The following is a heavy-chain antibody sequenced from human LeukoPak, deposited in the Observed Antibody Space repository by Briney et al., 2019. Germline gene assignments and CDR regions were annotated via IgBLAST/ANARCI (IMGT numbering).Heavy chain of an antibody. J-gene: IGHJ2*01. V-gene: IGHV1-46*01. CDR3: ARDQAITMIESGGYFDL. CDR1: GYTFTSYY. CDR2: INPSGGST. D-gene: IGHD3-22*01. Sequence: ASVTVSCKASGYTFTSYYMHWVRQAPGQGLEWMGIINPSGGSTSYAQKFQGRVTMTRDTSTSTVYMELSSLRSEDTAVYYCARDQAITMIESGGYFDLWGRGTLVTVSS.